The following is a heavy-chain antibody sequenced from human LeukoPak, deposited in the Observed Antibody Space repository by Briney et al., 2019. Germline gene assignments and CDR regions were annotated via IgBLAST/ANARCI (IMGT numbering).Heavy chain of an antibody. V-gene: IGHV1-2*02. CDR3: AIGLASFGSGWYGEDY. D-gene: IGHD6-19*01. CDR2: INPNSGGT. CDR1: GYTFTGYY. Sequence: GASVKVSCKASGYTFTGYYMHWVRQAPGQGLEWMGWINPNSGGTNYAQKFQGRVTMTRDTSISTAYMELSRLRPDDTAVYYCAIGLASFGSGWYGEDYWGQGTPVTVSS. J-gene: IGHJ4*02.